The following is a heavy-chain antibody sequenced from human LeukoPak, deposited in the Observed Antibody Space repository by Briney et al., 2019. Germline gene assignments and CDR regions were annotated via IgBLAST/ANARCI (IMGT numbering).Heavy chain of an antibody. J-gene: IGHJ6*03. CDR1: GGSISSGNYY. Sequence: SETLSLTCTVSGGSISSGNYYWSWIRQPAGKGLEWIGRIYTRGSTEYTPSLKSRVTMSVDTSKNQFSLKLTSVTAADTAVYYCARLTPTTLSLYYYYMDVWGKGTTVTVSS. V-gene: IGHV4-61*02. CDR2: IYTRGST. D-gene: IGHD2/OR15-2a*01. CDR3: ARLTPTTLSLYYYYMDV.